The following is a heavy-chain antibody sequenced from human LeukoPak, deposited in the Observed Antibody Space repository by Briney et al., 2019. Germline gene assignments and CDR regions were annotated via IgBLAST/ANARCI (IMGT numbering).Heavy chain of an antibody. Sequence: TGGSLRLSCAASGFTFSSYSMNWVRQAPGKGLEWVSSISSSSSYIYYADSVKGRFTISRDNDKNSLYLQMNSLRAEDTAVYYCARDEDGYSGYDEGYWGQGTLVTVSS. CDR2: ISSSSSYI. J-gene: IGHJ4*02. D-gene: IGHD5-12*01. CDR3: ARDEDGYSGYDEGY. CDR1: GFTFSSYS. V-gene: IGHV3-21*01.